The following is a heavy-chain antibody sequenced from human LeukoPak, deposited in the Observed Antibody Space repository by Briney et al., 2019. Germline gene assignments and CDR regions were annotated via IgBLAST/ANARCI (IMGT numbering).Heavy chain of an antibody. CDR2: INPNSGGT. V-gene: IGHV1-2*02. D-gene: IGHD6-13*01. J-gene: IGHJ5*02. Sequence: GASVKVSCKTSAYAFTGYYIHWVRQAPGQGLEWMGWINPNSGGTNYAQKFQGRVSMTRDTSIDTAYMELSRLRSDDTALYYCARGRDSSSWYFDWFDPWGQGTLVTVSS. CDR1: AYAFTGYY. CDR3: ARGRDSSSWYFDWFDP.